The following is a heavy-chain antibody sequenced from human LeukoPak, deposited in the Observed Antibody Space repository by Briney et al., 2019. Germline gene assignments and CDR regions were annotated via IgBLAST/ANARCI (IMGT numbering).Heavy chain of an antibody. CDR3: ARGSRTKAVDY. V-gene: IGHV3-53*01. Sequence: GGSLRLSCAASGFTVSSNYMSWVRQAPGKGLEWVSVIYSGGSTYYADSVKGRFTISRDNSKNTLYLQMNSLRAEDTAVYYCARGSRTKAVDYRGQGTLVTVSS. CDR1: GFTVSSNY. CDR2: IYSGGST. D-gene: IGHD1/OR15-1a*01. J-gene: IGHJ4*02.